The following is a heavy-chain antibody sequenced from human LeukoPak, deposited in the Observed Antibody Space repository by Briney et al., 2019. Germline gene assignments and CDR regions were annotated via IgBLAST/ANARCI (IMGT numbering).Heavy chain of an antibody. D-gene: IGHD6-13*01. Sequence: GGSLRLSCAAPGFTFSSYAMSWVRQAPGKGLEWVSAISGSGGGTYYADSVKGRFTISRDNSKNTLYLQMNSLRAEDTAVYYCAKGPDTKAAAGTVWFDPWGQGTLVTVSS. CDR1: GFTFSSYA. V-gene: IGHV3-23*01. CDR3: AKGPDTKAAAGTVWFDP. CDR2: ISGSGGGT. J-gene: IGHJ5*02.